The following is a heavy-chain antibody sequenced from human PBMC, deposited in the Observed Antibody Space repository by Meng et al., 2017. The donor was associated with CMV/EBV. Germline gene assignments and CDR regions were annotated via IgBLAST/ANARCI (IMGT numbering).Heavy chain of an antibody. CDR2: ISSSGSTI. D-gene: IGHD3-3*01. V-gene: IGHV3-11*01. J-gene: IGHJ6*02. Sequence: GGSLRLSCAASGFTFSDYYMSWIRQAPGKGLEWVSYISSSGSTIYYADSVKGRFTISRDNSKNTLYLQMNSLRAEDTAVYYCARVATVRFLEVSGMDVWGQGTTVTVSS. CDR3: ARVATVRFLEVSGMDV. CDR1: GFTFSDYY.